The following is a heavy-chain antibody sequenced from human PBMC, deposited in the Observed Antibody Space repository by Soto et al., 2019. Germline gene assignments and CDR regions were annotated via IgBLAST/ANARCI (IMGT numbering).Heavy chain of an antibody. V-gene: IGHV1-69*13. Sequence: ASVKVSCKASGGTFSSYAISWVRQAPGQGLEWMGGIIPIFGTANYAQKFQGRVTITADESTSTAYMELSSLRSEDTAVYYCARSRTTFRYSYGYWGQGTLVTVSS. CDR2: IIPIFGTA. J-gene: IGHJ4*02. CDR3: ARSRTTFRYSYGY. CDR1: GGTFSSYA. D-gene: IGHD5-18*01.